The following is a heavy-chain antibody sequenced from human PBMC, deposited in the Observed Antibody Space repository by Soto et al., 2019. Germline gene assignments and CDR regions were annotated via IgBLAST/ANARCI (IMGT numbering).Heavy chain of an antibody. Sequence: QVQLVQSGAEVKKPGSSVKVSCKASGGTFSSYAISWVRQAPGQGLEWMGGIIPIFGTANYAQKFQGRVTITADESTSTAYMELSSLRYEDAAVYYCARAGGNYDDSSGYYYSGDYWGQGTLVTVSS. V-gene: IGHV1-69*01. CDR1: GGTFSSYA. J-gene: IGHJ4*02. CDR2: IIPIFGTA. D-gene: IGHD3-22*01. CDR3: ARAGGNYDDSSGYYYSGDY.